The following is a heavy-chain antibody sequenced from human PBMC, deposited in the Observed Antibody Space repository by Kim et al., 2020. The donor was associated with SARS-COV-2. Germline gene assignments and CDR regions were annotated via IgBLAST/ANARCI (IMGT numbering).Heavy chain of an antibody. Sequence: SVKGRFTISRDNSKNTLYLQMNSLRAEDTAVYYCARDLTSSGWYPWPPHPWGQGTLVTVSS. V-gene: IGHV3-30*07. CDR3: ARDLTSSGWYPWPPHP. J-gene: IGHJ5*02. D-gene: IGHD6-19*01.